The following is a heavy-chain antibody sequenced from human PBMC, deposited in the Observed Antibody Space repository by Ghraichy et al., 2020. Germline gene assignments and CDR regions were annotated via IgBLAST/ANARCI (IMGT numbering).Heavy chain of an antibody. Sequence: ASEKVSCKASGYTFTGYYMHWVRQAPGQGLEWMGWINPNSGGTNYAQKFQGWVTMTRDTSISTAYMELSRLRSDDTAVYYCAREQSSTTVTTGLAYWGQGTLVTVSS. CDR2: INPNSGGT. CDR1: GYTFTGYY. CDR3: AREQSSTTVTTGLAY. V-gene: IGHV1-2*04. D-gene: IGHD4-17*01. J-gene: IGHJ4*02.